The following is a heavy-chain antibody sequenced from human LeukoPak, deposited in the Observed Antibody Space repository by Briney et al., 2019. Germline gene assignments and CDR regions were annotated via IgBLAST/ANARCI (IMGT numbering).Heavy chain of an antibody. CDR3: AKDSSTEYH. V-gene: IGHV3-30*02. CDR2: IRYDGSNK. J-gene: IGHJ5*02. CDR1: GLSVSSNF. Sequence: GSLRLSCAATGLSVSSNFMSWVRQAPGKGLEWVAFIRYDGSNKYYADSVKGRFTISRDNSKNTLYLQMNSLRAEDTAVYYCAKDSSTEYHWGQGTLVTVSS.